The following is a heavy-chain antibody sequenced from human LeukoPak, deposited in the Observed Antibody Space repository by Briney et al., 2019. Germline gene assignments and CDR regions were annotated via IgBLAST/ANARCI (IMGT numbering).Heavy chain of an antibody. D-gene: IGHD5-12*01. CDR2: ISNDGSNK. J-gene: IGHJ4*02. CDR1: GFTFSSYG. CDR3: AKVDIVATIDAGRLVDY. Sequence: PGRSLRLSCAASGFTFSSYGMQWFRQAPDKGLEWVAAISNDGSNKYYADSVKGRFTISRDNSKNTLYLQMNSLRAEDTAVYYCAKVDIVATIDAGRLVDYWGQGALVTVSS. V-gene: IGHV3-30*18.